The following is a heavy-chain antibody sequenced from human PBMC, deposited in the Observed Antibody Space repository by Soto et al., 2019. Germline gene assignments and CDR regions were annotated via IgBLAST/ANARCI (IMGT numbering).Heavy chain of an antibody. CDR2: IYSGST. J-gene: IGHJ3*02. CDR1: GFTVSSKY. CDR3: AISSGGDGALDI. Sequence: GGSLRLSCAASGFTVSSKYMNWVRQAPGKGLEWVSIIYSGSTYYADSVKGRFTISRDNVKNTLYLQMNSLRAEDTAVYYCAISSGGDGALDIWGQGTLVTVSS. D-gene: IGHD2-21*02. V-gene: IGHV3-66*01.